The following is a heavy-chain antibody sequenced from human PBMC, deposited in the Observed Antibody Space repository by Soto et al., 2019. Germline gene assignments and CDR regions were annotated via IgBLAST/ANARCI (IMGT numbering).Heavy chain of an antibody. CDR2: ISYSGST. CDR1: GGSIASSSDH. D-gene: IGHD1-26*01. CDR3: ARLAGATNYFDY. V-gene: IGHV4-39*01. J-gene: IGHJ4*02. Sequence: SETLSLTYTVSGGSIASSSDHWGWIRQPPGKGLEWIGSISYSGSTSYNPSLKSRVTISVDSSKNQFSLKLSSVTAADTAVYYCARLAGATNYFDYWGQGTLVTVS.